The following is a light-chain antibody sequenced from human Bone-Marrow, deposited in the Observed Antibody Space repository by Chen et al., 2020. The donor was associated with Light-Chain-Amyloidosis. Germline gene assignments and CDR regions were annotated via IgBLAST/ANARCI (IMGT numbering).Light chain of an antibody. CDR2: DDS. V-gene: IGLV3-21*02. CDR3: QVWDRSSDRPV. Sequence: SYVLTQPSSVSVAPGLTATIACGGNNIGSTSVHWYQQTPGQAPLLVVYDDSDRPSGIPERLSGSNSGNTATLTISRVEAGDEDDYYCQVWDRSSDRPVFGGGTKLTVL. CDR1: NIGSTS. J-gene: IGLJ3*02.